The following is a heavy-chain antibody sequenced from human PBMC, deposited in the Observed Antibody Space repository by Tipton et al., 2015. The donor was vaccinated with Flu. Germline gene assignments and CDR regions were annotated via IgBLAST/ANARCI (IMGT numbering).Heavy chain of an antibody. CDR3: ARVEGGGKRGDGPTNWFAP. Sequence: LRLSCTVSGGSISSGGYYWSWIRQHPGKGLEWIGYIYYSGSTYYNPSLKSRVTISVDTSKNQFSLKLSSVTAADTAVYYCARVEGGGKRGDGPTNWFAPWGQGTLVTVSS. V-gene: IGHV4-31*03. CDR2: IYYSGST. CDR1: GGSISSGGYY. J-gene: IGHJ5*02. D-gene: IGHD2-15*01.